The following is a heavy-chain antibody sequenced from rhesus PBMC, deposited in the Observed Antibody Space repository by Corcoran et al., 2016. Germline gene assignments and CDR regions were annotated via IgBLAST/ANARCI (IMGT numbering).Heavy chain of an antibody. V-gene: IGHV4-127*01. Sequence: QVQLQESGPGLVKPSETLSLTCAVSGYSISSGYGWSWIRQPPGKGLEWIGSIGGSSGSTNHNPSLKTRVTISKDTSQTPFSLKLSSVTAADTAVYYCARGGISSYDVWGAGVLVTVSS. CDR2: IGGSSGST. CDR3: ARGGISSYDV. J-gene: IGHJ5-1*01. CDR1: GYSISSGYG. D-gene: IGHD4-29*01.